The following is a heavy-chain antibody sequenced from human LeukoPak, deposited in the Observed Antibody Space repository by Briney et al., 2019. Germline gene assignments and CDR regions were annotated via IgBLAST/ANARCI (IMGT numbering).Heavy chain of an antibody. CDR1: GFTFRSYA. CDR2: ISYDGSNK. V-gene: IGHV3-30*04. D-gene: IGHD3-10*01. CDR3: TKDLYGSGSKSCGMDV. Sequence: GGSLRLSCAASGFTFRSYAMHWVRHAPGKRLEWVADISYDGSNKYYADSVRGRFTISRDNSKNTLYLQMNSLGAEDTAVYYCTKDLYGSGSKSCGMDVWGKGTTVTVSS. J-gene: IGHJ6*04.